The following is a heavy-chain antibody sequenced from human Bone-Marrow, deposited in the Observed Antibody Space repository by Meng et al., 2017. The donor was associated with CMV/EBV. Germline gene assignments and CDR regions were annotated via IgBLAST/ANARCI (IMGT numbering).Heavy chain of an antibody. CDR1: GFTFRDYD. D-gene: IGHD5-18*01. Sequence: GESLKISCAASGFTFRDYDMHWVRQVTGKGLEWLSAIGTLHDTFYPDSVKGRFTISRENAKNSLYLQMNSLRAGDTAVYYCARSYIYSYGYDWYYYYGMDVWGQGTTVTVSS. V-gene: IGHV3-13*01. J-gene: IGHJ6*02. CDR2: IGTLHDT. CDR3: ARSYIYSYGYDWYYYYGMDV.